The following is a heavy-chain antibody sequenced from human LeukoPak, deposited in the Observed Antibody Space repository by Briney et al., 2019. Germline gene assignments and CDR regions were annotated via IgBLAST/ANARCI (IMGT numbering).Heavy chain of an antibody. J-gene: IGHJ4*02. CDR1: GGTFISYA. CDR2: INPSGGST. CDR3: ARGYSGYDQTFAY. Sequence: GAAVKVSCKASGGTFISYAISWVGQARGQGGEGMGMINPSGGSTSYSQKFQGRGTMTRDMATSTVYMELSSLRSEDTAVYYCARGYSGYDQTFAYWGQGTLVTVSS. D-gene: IGHD5-12*01. V-gene: IGHV1-46*01.